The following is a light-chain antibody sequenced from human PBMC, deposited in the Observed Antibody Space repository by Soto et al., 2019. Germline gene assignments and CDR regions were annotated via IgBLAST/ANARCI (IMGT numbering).Light chain of an antibody. V-gene: IGKV3-20*01. Sequence: EIVMTQSPATLSVSPGERATLSCRASRSVGTYLAWYQQKPGQAPRLLIYGASSRATGIPDRFSGSGSGTDFTLTISGLEPEDFAVYYCQQYVSIPLTFGGGTKVDIK. CDR1: RSVGTY. CDR2: GAS. CDR3: QQYVSIPLT. J-gene: IGKJ4*01.